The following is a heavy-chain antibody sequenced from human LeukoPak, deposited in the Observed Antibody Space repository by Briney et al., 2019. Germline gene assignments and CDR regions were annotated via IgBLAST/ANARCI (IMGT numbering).Heavy chain of an antibody. CDR3: ARAGHYDFWSGYYSKYYYYGMDV. CDR1: GGSISSYY. Sequence: SETLSLTCTVSGGSISSYYWSWIRQPPGKGLEWIGHIYYSGSTNYNPSLKSRVTISVDTSKNQFSLKLSSVTAADTAVYYCARAGHYDFWSGYYSKYYYYGMDVWGQGTTVTVSS. CDR2: IYYSGST. V-gene: IGHV4-59*01. J-gene: IGHJ6*02. D-gene: IGHD3-3*01.